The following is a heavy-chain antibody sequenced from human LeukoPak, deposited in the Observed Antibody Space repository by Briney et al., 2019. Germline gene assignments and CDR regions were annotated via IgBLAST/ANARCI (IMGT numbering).Heavy chain of an antibody. J-gene: IGHJ4*02. V-gene: IGHV3-30*02. CDR3: AKDDWMYYYDSSGXNPDX. CDR1: GFTFSSYG. CDR2: IRYDGSNK. D-gene: IGHD3-22*01. Sequence: PGGSLRLSCAASGFTFSSYGMHWVRQAPGKGLEWVAFIRYDGSNKYYADSVKGRFTISRDNSKNTLYLQMNSLRAEDTAVYYCAKDDWMYYYDSSGXNPDXXXQGXLVT.